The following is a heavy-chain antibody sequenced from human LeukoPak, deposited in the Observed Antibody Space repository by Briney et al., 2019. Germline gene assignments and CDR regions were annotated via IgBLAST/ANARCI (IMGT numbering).Heavy chain of an antibody. V-gene: IGHV4-38-2*02. CDR3: ARGEQPARNWFDP. J-gene: IGHJ5*02. CDR2: IYHSGST. CDR1: GYSISSGYY. Sequence: SETLSLTCTVSGYSISSGYYWGWIRQPPGKGLEWIGSIYHSGSTYYNPSLKSRVTMSVDTSKNQFSLKLSSVTAADTAVYYCARGEQPARNWFDPWGQGTLVTVSS. D-gene: IGHD6-13*01.